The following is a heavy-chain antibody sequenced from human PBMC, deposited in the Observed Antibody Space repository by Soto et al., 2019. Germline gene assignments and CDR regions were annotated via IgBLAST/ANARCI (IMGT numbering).Heavy chain of an antibody. CDR3: ARDWRINPPFRDYDFWSGMYYMDV. CDR1: GFTFSSYS. V-gene: IGHV3-48*01. CDR2: ISSSSSTI. Sequence: GGSLRLSCAASGFTFSSYSMNWVRQAPGKGLEWVSYISSSSSTIYYADSVKGRFTISRDNAKNSLYLQMNSLRAEDTAVYYCARDWRINPPFRDYDFWSGMYYMDVWGKGTTVTVSS. D-gene: IGHD3-3*01. J-gene: IGHJ6*03.